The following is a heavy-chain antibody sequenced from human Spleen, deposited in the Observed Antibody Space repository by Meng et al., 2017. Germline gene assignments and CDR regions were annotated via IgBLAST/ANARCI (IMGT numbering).Heavy chain of an antibody. J-gene: IGHJ4*02. D-gene: IGHD2/OR15-2a*01. CDR2: IHHTGST. Sequence: SETLSLTCAVSGGSISSGNWCSWVRQPPGKGLEWIGEIHHTGSTNYNPSFKSRVTILVDKSENLFSLRLTSVTAADTAVYYCASAGYYCLDDWGKGNRVTVSS. CDR3: ASAGYYCLDD. V-gene: IGHV4-4*02. CDR1: GGSISSGNW.